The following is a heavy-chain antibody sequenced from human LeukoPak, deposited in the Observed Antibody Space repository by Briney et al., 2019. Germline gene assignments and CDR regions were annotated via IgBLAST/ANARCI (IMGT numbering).Heavy chain of an antibody. CDR1: GYTFTSYG. CDR2: ISAYNGNT. CDR3: ARRYYDSSGEGPGDY. V-gene: IGHV1-18*01. D-gene: IGHD3-22*01. Sequence: GASVKVSCKASGYTFTSYGISWVRQAPGQGLEWMGWISAYNGNTNYAQKLQGRVTMTTDTSTSTAYMELRSLRSDDTAVYYCARRYYDSSGEGPGDYWGQGTLVTVSS. J-gene: IGHJ4*02.